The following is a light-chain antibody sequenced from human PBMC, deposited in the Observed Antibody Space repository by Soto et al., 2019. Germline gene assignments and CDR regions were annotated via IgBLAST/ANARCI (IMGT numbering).Light chain of an antibody. V-gene: IGLV2-8*01. J-gene: IGLJ2*01. CDR2: GVS. CDR3: SSFAGSNNLV. CDR1: SSDVGGFNY. Sequence: QSVLTQPPSASGSPGQSVTISCTGTSSDVGGFNYVSWYQQHPGKAPKLMIYGVSKRPSGVPDRFSGSKSGNTATLTVSGLQAEVVADYYCSSFAGSNNLVFGGGTKLTVL.